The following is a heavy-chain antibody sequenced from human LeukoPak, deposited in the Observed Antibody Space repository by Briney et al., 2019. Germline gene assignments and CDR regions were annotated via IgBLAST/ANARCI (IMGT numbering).Heavy chain of an antibody. V-gene: IGHV1-46*01. CDR1: GGTFSSYA. CDR3: ARVRTQWELLSLDY. CDR2: INPSGGST. Sequence: GASVKVSCKGSGGTFSSYAISWVRQAPGQGLEWMGIINPSGGSTSYAQKFQGRVTMTRDTSTSTVYMELSSLRSEDTAVYYCARVRTQWELLSLDYWGQGTLVTVSS. D-gene: IGHD1-26*01. J-gene: IGHJ4*02.